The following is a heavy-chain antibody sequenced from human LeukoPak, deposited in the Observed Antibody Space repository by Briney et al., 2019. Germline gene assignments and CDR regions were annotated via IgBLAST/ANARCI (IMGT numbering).Heavy chain of an antibody. J-gene: IGHJ5*02. CDR1: GDSVSSNSAA. D-gene: IGHD1-26*01. V-gene: IGHV6-1*01. CDR2: TYYRSKWYN. CDR3: ARDQIIIVGATSPLDP. Sequence: SQTLSLTCAISGDSVSSNSAAWNWIRQSPSRGLEWLGRTYYRSKWYNDYAVSVKSRITINPDTSKNQFSLQLNSVTPEDTAVYYCARDQIIIVGATSPLDPWGQGTLVTVSS.